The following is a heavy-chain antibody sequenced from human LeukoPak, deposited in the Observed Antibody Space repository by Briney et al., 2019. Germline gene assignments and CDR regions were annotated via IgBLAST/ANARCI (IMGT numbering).Heavy chain of an antibody. D-gene: IGHD2-8*01. CDR3: ARYDPENMLDAFDI. J-gene: IGHJ3*02. V-gene: IGHV4-59*08. Sequence: KPSETLSLTCTVSGGSISSYYWSWIRQPPGKGLEWIGYIYYSGSTYYNPSLKSRVTISVDTSKNQFSLKLSSVTAADTAVYYCARYDPENMLDAFDIWGQGTMVTVSS. CDR2: IYYSGST. CDR1: GGSISSYY.